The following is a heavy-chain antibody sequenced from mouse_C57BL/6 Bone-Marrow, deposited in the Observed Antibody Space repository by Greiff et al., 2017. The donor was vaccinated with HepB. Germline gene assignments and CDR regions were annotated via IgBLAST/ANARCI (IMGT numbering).Heavy chain of an antibody. CDR2: INPGSGGT. Sequence: QVQLKQSGAELVRPGTSVKVSCKASGYAFTNYLIEWVKQRPGQGLEWIGVINPGSGGTNYNEKFKGKATLTADKSSSTADMQLSSLTSEDSAVYFCARRYYGSSLAWFAYWGQGTLVTVSA. J-gene: IGHJ3*01. CDR1: GYAFTNYL. D-gene: IGHD1-1*01. CDR3: ARRYYGSSLAWFAY. V-gene: IGHV1-54*01.